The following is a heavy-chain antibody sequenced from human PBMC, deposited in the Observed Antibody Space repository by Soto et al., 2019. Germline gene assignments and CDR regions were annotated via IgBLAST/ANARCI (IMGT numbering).Heavy chain of an antibody. Sequence: SETPSLTCAVHGGPFNGYKWTWIRQPPGKGLEWIGDINHSGSTNSNPSLESRLTISVDTSKNQFSLNLSSVTAADTAVYYCARGLDLWASSIDYWGQGTLVTVSS. CDR1: GGPFNGYK. CDR3: ARGLDLWASSIDY. J-gene: IGHJ4*02. V-gene: IGHV4-34*01. CDR2: INHSGST. D-gene: IGHD1-7*01.